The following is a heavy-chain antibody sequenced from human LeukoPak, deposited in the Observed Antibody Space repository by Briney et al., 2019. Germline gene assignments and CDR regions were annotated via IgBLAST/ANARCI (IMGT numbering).Heavy chain of an antibody. J-gene: IGHJ4*02. CDR3: ARDWGRRYSSGWYGDFDY. Sequence: GGSLRLSCAASGFTFSSPWMHWVRQAPGKGLVWVSRINSDGSATAYADSVKGRFTISRDNSKNTLYLQMNSLRPEDTAVYYCARDWGRRYSSGWYGDFDYWGQGTLVTVSS. D-gene: IGHD6-19*01. V-gene: IGHV3-74*01. CDR1: GFTFSSPW. CDR2: INSDGSAT.